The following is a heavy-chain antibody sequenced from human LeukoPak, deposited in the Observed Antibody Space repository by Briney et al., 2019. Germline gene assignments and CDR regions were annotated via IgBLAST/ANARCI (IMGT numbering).Heavy chain of an antibody. CDR1: GFTFGDYA. CDR2: ISSSSNYI. Sequence: GGSLRLSCTASGFTFGDYAMSWFRQAPGKGLEWVSSISSSSNYIYYADSVKGRFTISRDNAKDSLYLQMNSLRAEDTAVYYCARDQARFYYDSSGYVPTVDYWGQGTLVTVSS. J-gene: IGHJ4*02. CDR3: ARDQARFYYDSSGYVPTVDY. D-gene: IGHD3-22*01. V-gene: IGHV3-21*01.